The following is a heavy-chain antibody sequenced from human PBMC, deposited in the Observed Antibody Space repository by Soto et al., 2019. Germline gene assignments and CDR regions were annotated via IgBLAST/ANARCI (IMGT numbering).Heavy chain of an antibody. CDR1: GFTFSSYS. J-gene: IGHJ6*02. CDR2: ISSSSSYI. D-gene: IGHD3-3*01. Sequence: VVSLRISGAASGFTFSSYSMNWVRQAPGKGVEWVSSISSSSSYIDYADSVKGRFTISRDNAKNSLYLQMNSLRAEDTAVYYCAREWALRFLEWEPANYYYYGMDVWGQGTTVTVSS. CDR3: AREWALRFLEWEPANYYYYGMDV. V-gene: IGHV3-21*01.